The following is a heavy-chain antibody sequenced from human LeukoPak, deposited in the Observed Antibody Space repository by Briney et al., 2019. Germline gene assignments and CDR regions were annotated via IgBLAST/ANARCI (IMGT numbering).Heavy chain of an antibody. CDR3: ARDPRVALAGTDWFDP. CDR2: ISYDGSNK. J-gene: IGHJ5*02. Sequence: GGSLRLSCAASGFTFSSYAMHWVRQAPGKGLEWVAVISYDGSNKYYADSVKGRFTISRDNSKNTLYLQMNSLRAEDTAMYYCARDPRVALAGTDWFDPWGQGTLVTVSS. V-gene: IGHV3-30-3*01. D-gene: IGHD6-19*01. CDR1: GFTFSSYA.